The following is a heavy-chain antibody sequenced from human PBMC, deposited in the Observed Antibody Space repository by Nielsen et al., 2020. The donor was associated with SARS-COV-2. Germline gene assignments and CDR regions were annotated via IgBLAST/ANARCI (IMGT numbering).Heavy chain of an antibody. J-gene: IGHJ5*02. CDR1: GGTFSSYA. CDR3: AREVDYGDYGWFDP. CDR2: IIPIFGTA. D-gene: IGHD4-17*01. Sequence: VKVSCKASGGTFSSYAISWVRQAPGQGLEWMGGIIPIFGTANYAQKFQGRVTITADKSTSTAYMELSSLRSEDTAVYYCAREVDYGDYGWFDPWGQGTLVTVSS. V-gene: IGHV1-69*06.